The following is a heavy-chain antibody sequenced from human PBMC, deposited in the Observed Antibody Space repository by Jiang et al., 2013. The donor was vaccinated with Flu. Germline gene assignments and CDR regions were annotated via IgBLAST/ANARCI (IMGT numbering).Heavy chain of an antibody. Sequence: GAEVKKPGSSVKVSCKASGDTFSYSISWVRQAPGQGLEWMGGTIPIFGKVDYAQRFQGRVTFTAADESTGTAYMELSSLTSEDTAVYYCARGVGGYSYGYIVSWGQGTLVTVSS. CDR1: GDTFSYS. V-gene: IGHV1-69*01. CDR3: ARGVGGYSYGYIVS. CDR2: TIPIFGKV. J-gene: IGHJ4*02. D-gene: IGHD5-18*01.